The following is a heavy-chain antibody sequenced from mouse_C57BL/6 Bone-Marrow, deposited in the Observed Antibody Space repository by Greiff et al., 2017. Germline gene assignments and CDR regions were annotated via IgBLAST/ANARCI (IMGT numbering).Heavy chain of an antibody. CDR2: INPSTGGT. J-gene: IGHJ3*01. Sequence: VQLQQSGPELVKPGASVKISCKASGYSFTGYYMNWVKQSPEKSLEWIGEINPSTGGTTYNQKFKAKATLTVDKSSSTAYMQLKSLTSEDSAVYYCASGIYVGYYDWFAYWGQGTLVTVSA. V-gene: IGHV1-42*01. D-gene: IGHD2-3*01. CDR1: GYSFTGYY. CDR3: ASGIYVGYYDWFAY.